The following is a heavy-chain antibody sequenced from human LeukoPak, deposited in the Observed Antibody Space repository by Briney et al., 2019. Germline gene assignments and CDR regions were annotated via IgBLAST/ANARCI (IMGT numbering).Heavy chain of an antibody. J-gene: IGHJ4*02. Sequence: SETLSLTCTVSGGSLSSYYWSWIRLPPGKGLEWIGYIYYSGSTNYNPSLKSRVTISVDTSKNQFSLKLSSVTAADTAVYYCARFQSSSFDYWGQGTLVTVSS. D-gene: IGHD6-13*01. CDR3: ARFQSSSFDY. CDR1: GGSLSSYY. V-gene: IGHV4-59*01. CDR2: IYYSGST.